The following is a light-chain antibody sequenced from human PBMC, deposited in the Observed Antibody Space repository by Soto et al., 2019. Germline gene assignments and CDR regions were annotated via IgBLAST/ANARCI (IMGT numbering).Light chain of an antibody. CDR3: CSYAGSYTVL. CDR2: DVS. J-gene: IGLJ2*01. CDR1: SSDVGGYKY. V-gene: IGLV2-11*01. Sequence: QSVLTQPRSVSGSPGQSVTFSCTGTSSDVGGYKYVSWYQQHPGKVPNLIIYDVSERPSGVPDRFSGSKSGNTASLSISGLQAEDEADYYCCSYAGSYTVLFGGGTKLTVL.